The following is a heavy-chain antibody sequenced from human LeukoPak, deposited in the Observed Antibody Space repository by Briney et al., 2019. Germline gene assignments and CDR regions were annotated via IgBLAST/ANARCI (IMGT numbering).Heavy chain of an antibody. CDR3: ARDSRSDYYPIDY. CDR1: GYTFDTYG. Sequence: ASVKVSCKASGYTFDTYGISWVRQAPGQGLEWMGWISVYNGHTNYARKLQGRVTMTTDTSTSTAYLELRSLRSDDTAVYYCARDSRSDYYPIDYWGQGTLVTVSS. J-gene: IGHJ4*02. V-gene: IGHV1-18*01. CDR2: ISVYNGHT. D-gene: IGHD3-22*01.